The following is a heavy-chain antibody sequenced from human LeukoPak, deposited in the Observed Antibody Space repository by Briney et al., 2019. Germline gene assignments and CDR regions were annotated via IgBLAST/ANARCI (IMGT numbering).Heavy chain of an antibody. CDR1: AYTFSNYG. CDR3: ARDLDGSGSYYTDY. V-gene: IGHV1-18*01. Sequence: VKVSCKSSAYTFSNYGFNWVRQAPGQGREWMGWISAYNGNTKYAQKLQGRFTMSTDTSTSTAYMELRSLTSDDTAVYYCARDLDGSGSYYTDYWGQGTLVTVSS. J-gene: IGHJ4*02. CDR2: ISAYNGNT. D-gene: IGHD3-10*01.